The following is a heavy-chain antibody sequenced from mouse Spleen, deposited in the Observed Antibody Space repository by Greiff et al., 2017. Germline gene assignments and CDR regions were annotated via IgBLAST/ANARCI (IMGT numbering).Heavy chain of an antibody. CDR1: GFSLTSYG. J-gene: IGHJ1*01. V-gene: IGHV2-2*01. CDR2: IWSGGST. CDR3: ARANWDGYFDV. D-gene: IGHD4-1*01. Sequence: VKLQESGPGLVQPSQSLSITCTVSGFSLTSYGVHWVRQSPGKGLEWLGVIWSGGSTDYNAAFISRLSISKDNSKSQVFFKMNSLQADDTAIYYCARANWDGYFDVWGAGTTVTVSS.